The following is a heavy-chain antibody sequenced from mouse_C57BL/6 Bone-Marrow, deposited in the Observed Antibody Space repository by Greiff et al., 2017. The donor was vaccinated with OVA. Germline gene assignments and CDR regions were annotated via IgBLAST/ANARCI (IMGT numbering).Heavy chain of an antibody. D-gene: IGHD2-4*01. V-gene: IGHV1-54*01. CDR3: ARGLIYYEYDDYAMDY. CDR2: FNPGSGGT. J-gene: IGHJ4*01. Sequence: QVQLQQSGAELVRPGTSVKVSCKASGYAFTNYLIEWVKQRPGQGLEWIGVFNPGSGGTKYNEKFKGKATLTADKSSRTAYMQLSSLISEDSAVYFCARGLIYYEYDDYAMDYWGQGTSVTVSS. CDR1: GYAFTNYL.